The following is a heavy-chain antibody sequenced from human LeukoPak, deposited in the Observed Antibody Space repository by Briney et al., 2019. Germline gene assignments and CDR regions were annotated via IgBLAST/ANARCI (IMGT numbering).Heavy chain of an antibody. Sequence: GGSPRLFSAASGFTSSSYSMSWGSQDPGRGLQWVSSIISSSSYIYYADSVKGRFTISRDTAKNSVYLQMNSLRAEDTAVYYCARDWRVPAAMGDYYYYGMDVWGQGTTVTVSS. V-gene: IGHV3-21*01. CDR1: GFTSSSYS. J-gene: IGHJ6*02. CDR3: ARDWRVPAAMGDYYYYGMDV. D-gene: IGHD2-2*01. CDR2: IISSSSYI.